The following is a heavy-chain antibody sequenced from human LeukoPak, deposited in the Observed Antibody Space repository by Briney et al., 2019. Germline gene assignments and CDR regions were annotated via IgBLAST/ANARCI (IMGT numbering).Heavy chain of an antibody. CDR3: ARGYCSAGTCYPLDY. J-gene: IGHJ4*02. CDR2: INHSGST. CDR1: GGSFSGYY. Sequence: PSETLSLTCAVYGGSFSGYYWSWIRQPPGKGLEWIGEINHSGSTNYNPSLKSRVTISVDKSKNQFSLKLSSVTAADTAVYYCARGYCSAGTCYPLDYWGQGTLVTVSS. V-gene: IGHV4-34*01. D-gene: IGHD2-15*01.